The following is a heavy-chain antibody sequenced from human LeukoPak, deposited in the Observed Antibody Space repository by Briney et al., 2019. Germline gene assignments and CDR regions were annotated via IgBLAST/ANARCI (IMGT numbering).Heavy chain of an antibody. J-gene: IGHJ4*02. CDR2: ISAYNGNT. D-gene: IGHD3-9*01. Sequence: ASVKVSCKASGYTFTSYGISWVRQAPGQGLEWMGWISAYNGNTNYAQKLQGRVTMTTDTSTSTAYMELRSLRSDDTAVYYCARVGPLKRDHYDIFTGNFDYWGQGTLVPVSS. CDR3: ARVGPLKRDHYDIFTGNFDY. CDR1: GYTFTSYG. V-gene: IGHV1-18*01.